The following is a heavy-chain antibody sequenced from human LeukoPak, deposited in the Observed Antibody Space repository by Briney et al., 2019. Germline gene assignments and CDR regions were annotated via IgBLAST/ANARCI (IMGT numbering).Heavy chain of an antibody. CDR1: GDSISSYY. CDR3: AMATYSGDTSYVFDY. CDR2: LYASRTT. Sequence: PSETLSLTCAVSGDSISSYYWNWFRQPAGKGLQWIGRLYASRTTSYHPSLESGLSMSQDTSKTDFSQELNSGSAADTALYYGAMATYSGDTSYVFDYWGQGTLVSVSS. J-gene: IGHJ4*02. V-gene: IGHV4-59*10. D-gene: IGHD1-26*01.